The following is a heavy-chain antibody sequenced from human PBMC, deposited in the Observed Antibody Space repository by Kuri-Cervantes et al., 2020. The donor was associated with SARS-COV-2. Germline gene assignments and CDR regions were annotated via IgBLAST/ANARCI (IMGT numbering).Heavy chain of an antibody. CDR3: AREWDYSGSLSGVDY. D-gene: IGHD1-26*01. CDR1: GFTFSNQG. CDR2: IWYDGSNE. Sequence: GGSLRLSCVVSGFTFSNQGMHWVRQAPGKGLEWVAVIWYDGSNEYYADSVKGRFTISRDNSKNTLYLQMNSLRAEDTAVYYCAREWDYSGSLSGVDYWGQGTLVTVSS. J-gene: IGHJ4*02. V-gene: IGHV3-33*01.